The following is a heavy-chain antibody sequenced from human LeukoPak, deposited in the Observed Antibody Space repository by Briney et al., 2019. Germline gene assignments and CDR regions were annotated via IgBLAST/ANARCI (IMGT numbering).Heavy chain of an antibody. D-gene: IGHD6-13*01. V-gene: IGHV3-48*03. Sequence: GGSLRLSCAASGFTFSSYEMHWVRQAPGKGLEWVSYISSSGSTIYYADSVKGRFTIPRDNSKNTLYLQMNSLRAEDTAVYYCARGIAAGDYYYYYMDVWGKGTTVTISS. CDR2: ISSSGSTI. CDR1: GFTFSSYE. CDR3: ARGIAAGDYYYYYMDV. J-gene: IGHJ6*03.